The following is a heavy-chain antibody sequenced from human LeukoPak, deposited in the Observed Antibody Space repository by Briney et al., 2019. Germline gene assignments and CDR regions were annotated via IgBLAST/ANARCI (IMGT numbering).Heavy chain of an antibody. CDR3: AREVAADWFDP. V-gene: IGHV1-46*01. CDR2: INPSGGST. J-gene: IGHJ5*02. CDR1: GYTFTSYG. D-gene: IGHD6-19*01. Sequence: GASVKVSCKASGYTFTSYGISWVRQAPGQGLEWMGIINPSGGSTSYAQRFQGRVTMTRDMSTSTVYMELSSLRSEDTAVYYCAREVAADWFDPWGQGTLVTVSS.